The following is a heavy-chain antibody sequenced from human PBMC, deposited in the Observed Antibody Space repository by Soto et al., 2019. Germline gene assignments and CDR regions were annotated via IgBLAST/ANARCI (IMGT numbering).Heavy chain of an antibody. D-gene: IGHD3-9*01. V-gene: IGHV3-30*18. CDR3: AKDREVGYYDILTGLLN. CDR2: ISYDGSNK. CDR1: GFTFSSYG. Sequence: PGGSLRLSCAASGFTFSSYGMHWVRQAPGKGLEWVAVISYDGSNKYYADSVKGRFTISRDNSKNTLYLQMNSLRAEDTAVYYCAKDREVGYYDILTGLLNWGQGTLVTVSS. J-gene: IGHJ4*02.